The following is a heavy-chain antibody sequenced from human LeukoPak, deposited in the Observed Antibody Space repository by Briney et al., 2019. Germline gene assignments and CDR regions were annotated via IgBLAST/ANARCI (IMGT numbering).Heavy chain of an antibody. CDR1: GFTFTNYA. V-gene: IGHV3-23*01. Sequence: GGSLRLSCAASGFTFTNYAMSWVRQAPGKGLEWVSTISGGGGSTYSADSVMGRFTISRDNSKTTLYLEMNSLRAEDTAVYYCAKENWVYNWKYDSSGSGINYWGQGTRVTVSS. CDR2: ISGGGGST. J-gene: IGHJ4*02. D-gene: IGHD3-22*01. CDR3: AKENWVYNWKYDSSGSGINY.